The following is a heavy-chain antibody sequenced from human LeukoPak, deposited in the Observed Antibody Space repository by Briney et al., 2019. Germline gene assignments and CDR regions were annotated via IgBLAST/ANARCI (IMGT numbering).Heavy chain of an antibody. CDR1: GGSISSGGYS. CDR2: IYQSGST. V-gene: IGHV4-30-2*01. J-gene: IGHJ5*02. Sequence: SETLSLTCAVSGGSISSGGYSWSWIRQPPGKGLEWIGYIYQSGSTYYNPSLKSRVTISVDRSKNQFSLKLSSVTAADTAVYYCAREANWFDPWGQGTLVTVSS. CDR3: AREANWFDP.